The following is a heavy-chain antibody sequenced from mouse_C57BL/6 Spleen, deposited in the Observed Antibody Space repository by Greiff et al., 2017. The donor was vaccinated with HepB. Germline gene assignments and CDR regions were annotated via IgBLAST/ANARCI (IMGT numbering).Heavy chain of an antibody. V-gene: IGHV1-66*01. Sequence: VKLQESGPELVKPGASVKISCKASGYSFTSYYIHWVKQRPGQGLEWIGWIYPGSGNTKYNEKFKGKATLTADTSSSTAYMQLSSLTSEDSAVYYCARVDDGYSFDYWGQGTTLTVSS. D-gene: IGHD2-3*01. CDR3: ARVDDGYSFDY. CDR1: GYSFTSYY. J-gene: IGHJ2*01. CDR2: IYPGSGNT.